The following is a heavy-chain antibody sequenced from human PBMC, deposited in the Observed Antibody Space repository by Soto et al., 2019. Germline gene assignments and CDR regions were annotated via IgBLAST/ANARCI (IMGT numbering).Heavy chain of an antibody. CDR3: AGGGYNWMDDRKGLYYFGMDV. CDR1: GGSFTSYA. V-gene: IGHV1-69*01. D-gene: IGHD1-20*01. CDR2: IIPIFATT. J-gene: IGHJ6*02. Sequence: QVQLVQSGAEVKKPGSSVKVSCKASGGSFTSYAISWVRQAPGQGLEWMGGIIPIFATTNYAQKFQGRFTIMQDESKFTSYKELGSVGSEESAVYYCAGGGYNWMDDRKGLYYFGMDVWGQGTTVTVSS.